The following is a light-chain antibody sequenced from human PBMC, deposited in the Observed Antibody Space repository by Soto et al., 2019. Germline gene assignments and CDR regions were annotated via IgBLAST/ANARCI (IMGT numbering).Light chain of an antibody. J-gene: IGKJ5*01. V-gene: IGKV3-20*01. CDR1: QSVSSSY. Sequence: ELVLTQSPGTLSLSPGERATLSCRASQSVSSSYLAWYQQNPGQAPSLLIYGASRRATGIPDRFSGSGSGTDFTLTISRLEPEDFAVYYCQQYDSSPITFGQGTRLEIK. CDR2: GAS. CDR3: QQYDSSPIT.